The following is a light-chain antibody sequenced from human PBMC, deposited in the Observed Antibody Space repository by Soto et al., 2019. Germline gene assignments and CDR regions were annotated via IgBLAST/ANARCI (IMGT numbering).Light chain of an antibody. J-gene: IGLJ1*01. CDR2: TTD. Sequence: QSVLTQPPSVSGTPGQRVTISCSGSSSNIGGNVVNWYQQLPGTAPRLLMYTTDQRPSGVPDRFSGSKSGTSASLAISGLQSEDEAEYYCAAWDGSLNGHVFGTGTKRTVL. V-gene: IGLV1-44*01. CDR1: SSNIGGNV. CDR3: AAWDGSLNGHV.